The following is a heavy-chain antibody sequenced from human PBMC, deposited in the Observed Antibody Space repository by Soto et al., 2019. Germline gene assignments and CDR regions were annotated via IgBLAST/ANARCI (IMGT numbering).Heavy chain of an antibody. CDR2: IYYSGST. V-gene: IGHV4-59*08. CDR1: GGSISSYY. CDR3: ARHTGTMVRGVRGMGFDY. Sequence: SETLSLTCTVSGGSISSYYWSWIRQPPGKGLEWIGYIYYSGSTNYNPSLKSRVTISVDTSKNQFSLKLSPVTAADTAVYYCARHTGTMVRGVRGMGFDYWXQGTLVTVSS. D-gene: IGHD3-10*01. J-gene: IGHJ4*02.